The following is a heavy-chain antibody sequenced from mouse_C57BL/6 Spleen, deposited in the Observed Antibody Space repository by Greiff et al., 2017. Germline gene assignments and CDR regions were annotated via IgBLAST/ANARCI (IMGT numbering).Heavy chain of an antibody. Sequence: QVQLQHPGTELVKPGASVKLSCKASGYTFTSYWMHWVKQRPGQGLEWIGNINPSNGGTNYNEKVKSKATLTVDKSSSTAYMQLSSLTSEDSAVYYWARWGVRRDAMDYWGQGTSVTVSS. CDR1: GYTFTSYW. J-gene: IGHJ4*01. V-gene: IGHV1-53*01. CDR3: ARWGVRRDAMDY. CDR2: INPSNGGT.